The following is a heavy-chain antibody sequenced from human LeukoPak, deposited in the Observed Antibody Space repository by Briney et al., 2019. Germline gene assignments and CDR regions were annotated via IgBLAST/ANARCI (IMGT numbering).Heavy chain of an antibody. D-gene: IGHD6-19*01. J-gene: IGHJ5*02. CDR2: INPSGGGT. Sequence: ASVKVSCKASGYAFTGYYMHWVRQAPGQGLEWMGIINPSGGGTSYPQKFQGRVTMTRDTSTSTVYMELSSLRSEDTAVYYCARDVGSGWYDNWFDPWGQGTLVTVSS. V-gene: IGHV1-46*01. CDR3: ARDVGSGWYDNWFDP. CDR1: GYAFTGYY.